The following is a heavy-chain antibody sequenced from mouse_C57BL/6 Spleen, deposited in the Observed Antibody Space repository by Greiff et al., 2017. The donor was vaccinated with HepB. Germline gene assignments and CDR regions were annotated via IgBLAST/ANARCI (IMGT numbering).Heavy chain of an antibody. V-gene: IGHV5-17*01. CDR2: ISSGSSTI. Sequence: DVQLVESGGGLVKPGGSLKLSCAASGFTFSDYGMHWVRQAPEKGLEWVAYISSGSSTIYYADTVKGRFTISRDNAKNTLFLQMTSLRSEDTAMYYCARPGTTYFDYWGQGTTLTVSS. D-gene: IGHD4-1*01. CDR1: GFTFSDYG. CDR3: ARPGTTYFDY. J-gene: IGHJ2*01.